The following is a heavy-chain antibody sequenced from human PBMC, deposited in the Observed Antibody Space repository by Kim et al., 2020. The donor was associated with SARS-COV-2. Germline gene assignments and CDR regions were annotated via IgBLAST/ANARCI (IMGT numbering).Heavy chain of an antibody. CDR3: ARDASTETPGGDY. D-gene: IGHD4-17*01. J-gene: IGHJ4*02. Sequence: GGSLRLSCAASGFTFSTYGMHWVRQAPGKGLEWVGVIWHDGSNQYYADSVKGRVTISRDNSMNTVYLHLNSLRTDDTAFYYCARDASTETPGGDYWGQGTLVTVSS. CDR1: GFTFSTYG. CDR2: IWHDGSNQ. V-gene: IGHV3-33*01.